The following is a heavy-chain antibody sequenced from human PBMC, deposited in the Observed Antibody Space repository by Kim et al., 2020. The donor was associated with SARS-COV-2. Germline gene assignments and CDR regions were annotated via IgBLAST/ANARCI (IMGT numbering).Heavy chain of an antibody. CDR2: IYYSGST. V-gene: IGHV4-39*01. CDR1: GGSISSSSYY. J-gene: IGHJ3*02. Sequence: SETLSLTCTVSGGSISSSSYYWGWIRQPPGKGLEWIGSIYYSGSTYYNPSLKSRVTISVDTSKNQFSLKLSSVTAADTAVYYCASPTPRRYCSSTSCYRGAFDIWGQGTIVTVSS. CDR3: ASPTPRRYCSSTSCYRGAFDI. D-gene: IGHD2-2*01.